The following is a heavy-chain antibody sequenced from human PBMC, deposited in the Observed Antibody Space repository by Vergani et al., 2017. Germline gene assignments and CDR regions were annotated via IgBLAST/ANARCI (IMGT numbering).Heavy chain of an antibody. CDR2: IIPIFGTA. D-gene: IGHD3-10*01. Sequence: QVQLVQSGAEVKKPGSSVKVSCKASGGTFSSYAISWVRQAPGQGLEWMGGIIPIFGTANYAQKFQGRVTITADESTSTAYMELSSLRSEDTAVYYCAGEMAKRGIWFGELLSGFPFDYWGQGTLVTVSS. V-gene: IGHV1-69*01. CDR3: AGEMAKRGIWFGELLSGFPFDY. CDR1: GGTFSSYA. J-gene: IGHJ4*02.